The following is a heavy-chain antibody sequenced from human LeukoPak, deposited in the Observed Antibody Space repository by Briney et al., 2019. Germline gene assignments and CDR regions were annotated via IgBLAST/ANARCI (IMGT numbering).Heavy chain of an antibody. CDR2: INDRGGYI. CDR1: GFTFSMYS. J-gene: IGHJ4*02. D-gene: IGHD6-19*01. CDR3: VRERDRGIEVADDFDY. V-gene: IGHV3-23*01. Sequence: PGGSLRLSCAASGFTFSMYSMAWVRQARGKGLEWVSVINDRGGYIQDADSVKGRFTISRDNSQNTLFLQMNSMRAEDTAVYYCVRERDRGIEVADDFDYWGQGTLVTVSS.